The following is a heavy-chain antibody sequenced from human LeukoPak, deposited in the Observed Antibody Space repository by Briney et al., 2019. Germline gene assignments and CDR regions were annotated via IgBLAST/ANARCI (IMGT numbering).Heavy chain of an antibody. CDR3: ARQRWNGGNSGFSDY. J-gene: IGHJ4*02. V-gene: IGHV4-39*07. D-gene: IGHD4-23*01. CDR2: IYYSGST. Sequence: WVRQPPGKGLEWIGSIYYSGSTYYNPSLKSRVTISVDTSKNQFSLKLSSVTAADTAVYYCARQRWNGGNSGFSDYWGQGTLVTVSS.